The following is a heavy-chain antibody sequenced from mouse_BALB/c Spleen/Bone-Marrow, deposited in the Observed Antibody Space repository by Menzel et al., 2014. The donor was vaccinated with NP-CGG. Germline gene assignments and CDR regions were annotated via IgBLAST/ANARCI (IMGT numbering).Heavy chain of an antibody. CDR1: GFSLTSYD. D-gene: IGHD1-2*01. CDR3: VRRYYGYDFDY. Sequence: VQLVESGPGLVAPSQSLSITCTVSGFSLTSYDISWIRQPPGKGLEWLGVIWTGGGTNYNSAFMSRLSISKDNSKSQVFLKMNSLQTDDTAIYYCVRRYYGYDFDYWGQGTTLTVSS. CDR2: IWTGGGT. J-gene: IGHJ2*01. V-gene: IGHV2-9-2*01.